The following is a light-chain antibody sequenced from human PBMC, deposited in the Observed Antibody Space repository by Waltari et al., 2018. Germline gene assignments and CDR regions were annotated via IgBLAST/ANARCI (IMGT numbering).Light chain of an antibody. J-gene: IGLJ2*01. CDR1: SSDVGGYNY. CDR2: EVS. V-gene: IGLV2-8*01. CDR3: SSYAGSNNLV. Sequence: QSALTQPPPASGSPGQSVTLSCTGPSSDVGGYNYAPWYHQHPGNAPNLLFYEVSKRPSGVPDRFSGSKSGNTASLTVSGLQAEDEADYYCSSYAGSNNLVFGGGTKLTVL.